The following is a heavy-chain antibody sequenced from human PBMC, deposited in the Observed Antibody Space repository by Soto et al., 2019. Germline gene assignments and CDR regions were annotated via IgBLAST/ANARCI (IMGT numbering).Heavy chain of an antibody. CDR3: AKGGYYDSSGYYSPPLY. Sequence: EVQLVESGGGLVQPGRSLRLSCAASGFTFDDYAMHWVRQAPGKGLEWVSGISWNSGSIGYADSVKGRFTISRDNAKNSLYLQMNSLRAEDTALYYCAKGGYYDSSGYYSPPLYWGQGTLVTVSS. CDR1: GFTFDDYA. J-gene: IGHJ4*02. D-gene: IGHD3-22*01. CDR2: ISWNSGSI. V-gene: IGHV3-9*01.